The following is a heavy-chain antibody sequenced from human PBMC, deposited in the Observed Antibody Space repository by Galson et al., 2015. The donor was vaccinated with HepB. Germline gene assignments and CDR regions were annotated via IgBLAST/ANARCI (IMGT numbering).Heavy chain of an antibody. Sequence: SLRLSCAASGFTFSSYSMNWVRQAPGKGLEWVSYISSSSSSIYYADSVKGRFTISRDNAKNSLYLQMNSLRAEDTAVYYCARGYSYGDYYYYGMDVWGQGTTVTVSS. V-gene: IGHV3-48*04. D-gene: IGHD5-18*01. CDR2: ISSSSSSI. CDR1: GFTFSSYS. CDR3: ARGYSYGDYYYYGMDV. J-gene: IGHJ6*02.